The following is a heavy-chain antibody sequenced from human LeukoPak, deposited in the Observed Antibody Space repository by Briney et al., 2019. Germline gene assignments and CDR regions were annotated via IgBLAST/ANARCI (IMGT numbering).Heavy chain of an antibody. Sequence: PGGSLRLSCAASGFTFSSYTMHWVRQAPGKGLEWVSCIHSANGYIYYADSVKGRFTISRDNAESSLYLQMTSLRAEDTAVYYCASSCSAGNCPFDTWGQGTLVTVSS. CDR2: IHSANGYI. CDR1: GFTFSSYT. D-gene: IGHD2-15*01. CDR3: ASSCSAGNCPFDT. V-gene: IGHV3-21*01. J-gene: IGHJ5*02.